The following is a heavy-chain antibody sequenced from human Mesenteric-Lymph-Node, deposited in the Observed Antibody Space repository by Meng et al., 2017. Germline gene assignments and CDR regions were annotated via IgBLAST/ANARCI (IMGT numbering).Heavy chain of an antibody. CDR2: VNAASGNT. D-gene: IGHD6-13*01. J-gene: IGHJ4*02. CDR3: AKSSLQAGTLYFDY. V-gene: IGHV1-3*01. CDR1: GYSFTTYG. Sequence: QVQLLQSGAELKNPGASGKVSCKTSGYSFTTYGIHWVRQAPGQSLEWMGWVNAASGNTRYSQKFQDRVTINRDTSASSAYMEVSSLRSEDTAVYYCAKSSLQAGTLYFDYWGQGTLVTVSS.